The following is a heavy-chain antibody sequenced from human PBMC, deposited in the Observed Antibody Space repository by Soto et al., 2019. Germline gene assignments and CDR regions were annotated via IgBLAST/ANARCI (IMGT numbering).Heavy chain of an antibody. CDR1: GFTFSGHW. D-gene: IGHD6-13*01. CDR3: TREYTSSRYFDY. J-gene: IGHJ4*02. Sequence: GGSLRLSCAASGFTFSGHWMHWVRQTPGKGLVWVSRISNDGSSATYADSVKGRFTISRDNAKNTLYVQMNSLTAEDTAVYYCTREYTSSRYFDYWGQGALVTVSS. CDR2: ISNDGSSA. V-gene: IGHV3-74*01.